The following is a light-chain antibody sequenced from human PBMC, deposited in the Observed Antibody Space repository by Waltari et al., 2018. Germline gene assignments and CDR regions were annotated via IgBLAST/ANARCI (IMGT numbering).Light chain of an antibody. Sequence: QSALTQPASVSGSPGQSITISCTGTSSDIGGFNYVSWYQQHPGKAPKRMIYDVNKRPSGVSNRFSGSRSGDTASLTISGLQAEDEAVYYCSSYTSRSTSVFGTGTKVTVL. CDR1: SSDIGGFNY. CDR2: DVN. CDR3: SSYTSRSTSV. V-gene: IGLV2-14*01. J-gene: IGLJ1*01.